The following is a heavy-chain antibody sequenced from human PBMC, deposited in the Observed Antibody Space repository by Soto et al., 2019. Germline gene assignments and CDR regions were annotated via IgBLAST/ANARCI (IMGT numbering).Heavy chain of an antibody. D-gene: IGHD3-16*01. J-gene: IGHJ4*02. CDR2: ISSSSAYI. CDR3: ARDGLTFGGD. Sequence: EVHLVEAGGGLVKPGESLTLSCAASGFTFGSFTLNWVRQAPEKGLEWVSSISSSSAYIYYAESVKGRFTISRDNARSTLYLQMNSLRLDDTAVYFCARDGLTFGGDWGQGTLVAVSS. V-gene: IGHV3-21*06. CDR1: GFTFGSFT.